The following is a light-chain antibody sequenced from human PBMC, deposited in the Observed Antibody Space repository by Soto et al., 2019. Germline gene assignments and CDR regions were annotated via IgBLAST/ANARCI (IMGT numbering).Light chain of an antibody. CDR2: LGS. J-gene: IGKJ5*01. CDR1: QSLTHSSGYNY. Sequence: EIVLTQSPLSLFVSPGEPASISCRSSQSLTHSSGYNYLDWYLLKPGQPPQLLIYLGSNRVSEVPDRFSTSGSGTDFTLTISRVETEDAGFYFCMQPLQTLITFGQGTRLEIQ. V-gene: IGKV2-28*01. CDR3: MQPLQTLIT.